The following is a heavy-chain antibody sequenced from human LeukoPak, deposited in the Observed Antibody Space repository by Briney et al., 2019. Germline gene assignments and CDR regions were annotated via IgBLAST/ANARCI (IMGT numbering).Heavy chain of an antibody. J-gene: IGHJ4*02. CDR1: GYTFTGYY. V-gene: IGHV1-2*02. D-gene: IGHD2-8*01. Sequence: ASVKVSCKASGYTFTGYYMHWVRQAPGQGLEWMGWINPNSGGTNYAQKFQGRVTMTRDTSTSTVYMELSNLRSEDTAVYYCARDHVTNSERKEGDPAGLGYWGQGTLVTVSS. CDR2: INPNSGGT. CDR3: ARDHVTNSERKEGDPAGLGY.